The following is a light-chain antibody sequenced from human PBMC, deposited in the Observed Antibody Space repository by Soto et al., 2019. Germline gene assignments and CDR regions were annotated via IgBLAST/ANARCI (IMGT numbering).Light chain of an antibody. Sequence: VVLTQSPATLSLSPGERATLSCRANQSVSANYLDWYQQKPGQAPRLLIYGASSRATGIPDRFSGSGSGTDFTLTISRLEPEDFAVFYCHQYGSSPFTFGPGTKVDIK. CDR1: QSVSANY. CDR2: GAS. J-gene: IGKJ3*01. V-gene: IGKV3-20*01. CDR3: HQYGSSPFT.